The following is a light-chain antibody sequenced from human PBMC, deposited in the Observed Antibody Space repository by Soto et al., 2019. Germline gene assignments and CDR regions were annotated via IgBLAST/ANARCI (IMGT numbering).Light chain of an antibody. Sequence: EIVLTQSPATLSLSPGERATFSCRASQRVGRDYLAWYQQKPGQAPRLLIYDASSRATGIPDRFSGSGSGTDFIPTISRMLPEDFAEYYCRQYSSSPLPFGGGTKVEIK. CDR1: QRVGRDY. CDR2: DAS. J-gene: IGKJ4*01. V-gene: IGKV3-20*01. CDR3: RQYSSSPLP.